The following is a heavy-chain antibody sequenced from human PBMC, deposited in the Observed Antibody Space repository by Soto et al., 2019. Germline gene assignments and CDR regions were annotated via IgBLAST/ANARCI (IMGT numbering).Heavy chain of an antibody. CDR1: GGTFSSYA. Sequence: QVQLVQSGAEVKKPGSSVKVSCKASGGTFSSYAISWVRQAPGQGLEWMGGIIPIFGTANYAQKFQGRVTITADKSTSTAYMELSSLRSEDTAVYYCASLRTPHYYDSSGYLDYWGQGPLVTVSS. V-gene: IGHV1-69*06. CDR3: ASLRTPHYYDSSGYLDY. CDR2: IIPIFGTA. J-gene: IGHJ4*02. D-gene: IGHD3-22*01.